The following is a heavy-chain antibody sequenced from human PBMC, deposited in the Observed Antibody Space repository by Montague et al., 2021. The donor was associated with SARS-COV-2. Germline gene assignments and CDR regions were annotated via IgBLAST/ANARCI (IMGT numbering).Heavy chain of an antibody. CDR2: IYYTGST. J-gene: IGHJ4*02. CDR3: ARGGGWKRHFDY. Sequence: SETLSLTCNVSGGSINNYYWSWIRQSPGRGLEWIGYIYYTGSTTRNPSPDSRVTISLDTSRDLVSLELRSLTAADTAVDYCARGGGWKRHFDYWGQGTLVAVSS. CDR1: GGSINNYY. V-gene: IGHV4-59*01. D-gene: IGHD4-23*01.